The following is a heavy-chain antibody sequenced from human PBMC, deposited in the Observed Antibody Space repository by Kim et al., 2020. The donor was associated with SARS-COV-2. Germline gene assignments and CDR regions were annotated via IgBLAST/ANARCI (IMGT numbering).Heavy chain of an antibody. CDR3: ARSRHWTPPVFDY. CDR2: IYYSGST. Sequence: SETLSLTCTVSGGSISSSSYYWGWIRQPPGKGLEWIGSIYYSGSTYYNPSLKSRVTISVDTSKNQFSLKLSSVTAADTAVYYCARSRHWTPPVFDYWGQGTLVTVSS. D-gene: IGHD1-1*01. J-gene: IGHJ4*02. CDR1: GGSISSSSYY. V-gene: IGHV4-39*01.